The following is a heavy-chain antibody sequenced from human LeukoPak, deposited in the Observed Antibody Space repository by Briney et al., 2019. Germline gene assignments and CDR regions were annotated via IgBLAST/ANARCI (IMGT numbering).Heavy chain of an antibody. V-gene: IGHV4-34*01. J-gene: IGHJ6*03. Sequence: PSETLSLTCAVYGGSFSGYYWSWIRQPPGKGLEWIGEINHSGSTNYNPSLKSRVTMSVDTSKNQFSLKLSSVTAADTAVYYCARERQDYYDSSGIYSLYYYYYYYMDVWGKGTTVTISS. CDR2: INHSGST. CDR1: GGSFSGYY. D-gene: IGHD3-22*01. CDR3: ARERQDYYDSSGIYSLYYYYYYYMDV.